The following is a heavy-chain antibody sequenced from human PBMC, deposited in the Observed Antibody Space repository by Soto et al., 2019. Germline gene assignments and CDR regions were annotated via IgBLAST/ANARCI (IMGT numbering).Heavy chain of an antibody. J-gene: IGHJ4*02. D-gene: IGHD3-16*02. V-gene: IGHV4-38-2*01. Sequence: SQTLSLTCAVSGDYITSTYHWACIRQPPGKGLEWVASIYHIGTTYYNPSLKSRGTISLPTSKNQFSLNLRSVPAPDSAVYSGERPDDLGNYRHLGQGNTVTASS. CDR1: GDYITSTYH. CDR2: IYHIGTT. CDR3: ERPDDLGNYRH.